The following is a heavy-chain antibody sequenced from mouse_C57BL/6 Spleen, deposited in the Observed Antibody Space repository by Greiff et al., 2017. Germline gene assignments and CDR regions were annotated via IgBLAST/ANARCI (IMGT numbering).Heavy chain of an antibody. Sequence: VQLQQSGAELMKPGASVKLSCKATGYTFTGYWIEWVKQRPGHGLEWIGEILPGSGSTNSNEKFKGKATFTADTSTNTAYMQRSSLTTKDSAIYYCARNYGVFDYWGQGTTLTVAS. CDR1: GYTFTGYW. D-gene: IGHD1-1*01. V-gene: IGHV1-9*01. CDR2: ILPGSGST. J-gene: IGHJ2*01. CDR3: ARNYGVFDY.